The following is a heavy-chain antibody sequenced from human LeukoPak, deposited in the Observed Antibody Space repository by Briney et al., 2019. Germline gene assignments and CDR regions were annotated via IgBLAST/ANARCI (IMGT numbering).Heavy chain of an antibody. D-gene: IGHD6-19*01. J-gene: IGHJ4*02. V-gene: IGHV4-34*01. Sequence: PSETLSLTCAVYGGSFSGYYWSWIRQPPGKGLEWIGEINHSGSTYYNPSLKSRVTISVDTSKNQFSLKLSSVTAADTAVYYCARQVGQWLVGTGESYFDYWGQGTLVTVSS. CDR3: ARQVGQWLVGTGESYFDY. CDR1: GGSFSGYY. CDR2: INHSGST.